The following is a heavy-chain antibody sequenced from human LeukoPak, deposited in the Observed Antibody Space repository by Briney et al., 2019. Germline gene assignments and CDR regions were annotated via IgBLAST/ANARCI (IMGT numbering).Heavy chain of an antibody. CDR1: GYTFTGYY. D-gene: IGHD6-13*01. CDR3: ARDSGYSSSWYQTSAFDI. CDR2: INPNSGGT. J-gene: IGHJ3*02. V-gene: IGHV1-2*02. Sequence: ASVKVSCKASGYTFTGYYMHWVRQAPGQGLEWMGWINPNSGGTNYAQKFQGRVTMTRDTSISTAYMELSRLRSDDTAVYYCARDSGYSSSWYQTSAFDIWGQGTMVTVSS.